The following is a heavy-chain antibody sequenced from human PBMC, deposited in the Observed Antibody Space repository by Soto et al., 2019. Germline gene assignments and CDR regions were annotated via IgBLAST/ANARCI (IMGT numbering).Heavy chain of an antibody. CDR1: GYTLTELS. J-gene: IGHJ4*02. D-gene: IGHD5-12*01. Sequence: ASVKVSCKVSGYTLTELSMHWVRQAPGKGLEWMGGFDPEDGETIYAQKFQGRVTMTEDTSTDTAYMELSSLRSEDTAVYYCATVGSGYSGYDSIPDYWGQGTLVTVSS. CDR2: FDPEDGET. V-gene: IGHV1-24*01. CDR3: ATVGSGYSGYDSIPDY.